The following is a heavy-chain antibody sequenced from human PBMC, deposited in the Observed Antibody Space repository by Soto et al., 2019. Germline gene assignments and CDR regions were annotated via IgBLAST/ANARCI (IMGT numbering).Heavy chain of an antibody. CDR3: ARGWAFDY. D-gene: IGHD6-19*01. Sequence: QVQLQQSGPGLVKSSQTLSLTCAISGDSVSRNNTIWNWIRQSPSRGLEWLGRTYYRSKWYNEYAEPVKSRITLNSDTSKNQFSLQLNSVTPEDTAVYYCARGWAFDYWGQGTLVTVSS. CDR2: TYYRSKWYN. V-gene: IGHV6-1*01. J-gene: IGHJ4*02. CDR1: GDSVSRNNTI.